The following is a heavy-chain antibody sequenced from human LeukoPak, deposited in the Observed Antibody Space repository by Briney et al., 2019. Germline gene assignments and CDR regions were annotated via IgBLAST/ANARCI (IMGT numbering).Heavy chain of an antibody. Sequence: ASVKVSCKASGYTFTSYGISWVRQAPGQGLEWMGWISAYNGNTNYAQKLQGRVTMTTDTSTSTAYMELRSLRSDDTAVYYCARVSYYYDSSGYPPIDYWGQGTLVTVPS. V-gene: IGHV1-18*01. CDR2: ISAYNGNT. D-gene: IGHD3-22*01. CDR1: GYTFTSYG. J-gene: IGHJ4*02. CDR3: ARVSYYYDSSGYPPIDY.